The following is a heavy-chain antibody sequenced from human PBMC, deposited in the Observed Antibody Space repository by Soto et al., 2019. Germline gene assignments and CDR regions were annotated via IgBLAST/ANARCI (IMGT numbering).Heavy chain of an antibody. Sequence: SVKVSCKASGFTFTSSAVQRVRQARGQRLEWIGWIVVGSGNTNYAQKFQERVSITRDMYTSTAYMELSSLRSEDTAVYYCGAVPPYDYESSGYYAGPDKYYSDYGGQGTLVTVSS. D-gene: IGHD3-22*01. J-gene: IGHJ4*02. CDR2: IVVGSGNT. CDR1: GFTFTSSA. V-gene: IGHV1-58*01. CDR3: GAVPPYDYESSGYYAGPDKYYSDY.